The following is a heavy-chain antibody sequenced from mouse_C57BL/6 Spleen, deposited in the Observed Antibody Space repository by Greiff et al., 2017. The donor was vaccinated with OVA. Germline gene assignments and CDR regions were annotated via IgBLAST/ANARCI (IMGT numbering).Heavy chain of an antibody. D-gene: IGHD2-4*01. CDR3: ARANYDYDEGFAY. J-gene: IGHJ3*01. Sequence: VQLQQSGPELVKPGASVKMSCKASGYTFTDYNMHWVKQSHGKSLEWIGYINPNNGGTSYNQKFKGKATLTVNKSSSTAYMELRSLTSEDSAVYYCARANYDYDEGFAYWGKGTLVTVSA. CDR1: GYTFTDYN. V-gene: IGHV1-22*01. CDR2: INPNNGGT.